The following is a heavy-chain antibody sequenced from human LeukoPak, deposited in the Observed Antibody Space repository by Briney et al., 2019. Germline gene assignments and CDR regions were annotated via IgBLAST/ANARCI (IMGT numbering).Heavy chain of an antibody. CDR2: IHYTGST. CDR1: GGSISSISSNN. J-gene: IGHJ5*02. V-gene: IGHV4-39*01. Sequence: SETLSLTCAVSGGSISSISSNNWAWIRQPPGKGLELIAAIHYTGSTYYNPSFMSRVTTSVDTSKNQFSLKLNSLTATDTAVYYCARLPTGYPNWFDTWGQGILVTVSS. D-gene: IGHD5-18*01. CDR3: ARLPTGYPNWFDT.